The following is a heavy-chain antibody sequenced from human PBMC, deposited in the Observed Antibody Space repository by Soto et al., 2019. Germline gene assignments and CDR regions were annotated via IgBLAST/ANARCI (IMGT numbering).Heavy chain of an antibody. V-gene: IGHV4-59*01. Sequence: PSETLSLTCTVSGGSISSYYWSWIRQPPGKGLEWIGYIYYSGSTNYNPSLKSRVTISVDTSKNQSSLKLSSVTAADTAVYYCARSQGYRSSWSNWFDPWGQGTLVTVSA. CDR3: ARSQGYRSSWSNWFDP. CDR2: IYYSGST. CDR1: GGSISSYY. D-gene: IGHD6-13*01. J-gene: IGHJ5*02.